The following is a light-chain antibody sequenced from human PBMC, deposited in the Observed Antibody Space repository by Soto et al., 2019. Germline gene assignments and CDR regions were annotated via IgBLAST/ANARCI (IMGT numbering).Light chain of an antibody. CDR1: QGISSY. J-gene: IGKJ2*01. CDR3: QQLNSYPQT. CDR2: AAS. V-gene: IGKV1-9*01. Sequence: DIQLTQSPSFLSASVGDRVTITCRASQGISSYLAWYQQKPGKAPKLLIYAASTLQGGGPSRFSGSGSGTEFTLTISSLQPEDFATYYCQQLNSYPQTFGQGTKLEIK.